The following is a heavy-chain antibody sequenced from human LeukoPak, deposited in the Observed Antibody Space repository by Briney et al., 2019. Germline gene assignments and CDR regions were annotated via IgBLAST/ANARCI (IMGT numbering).Heavy chain of an antibody. D-gene: IGHD3-22*01. CDR2: INHSGST. CDR3: ARGQGYYDRSGYLMPFDY. CDR1: GGSFSGYY. J-gene: IGHJ4*02. V-gene: IGHV4-34*01. Sequence: SETLSLTCAVYGGSFSGYYWSWIRQPPGKGLEWIGEINHSGSTNYNPSLKSRVTISVDTSKNQFSLKLSSVTAADTAVYYCARGQGYYDRSGYLMPFDYWGQGTLVTVSS.